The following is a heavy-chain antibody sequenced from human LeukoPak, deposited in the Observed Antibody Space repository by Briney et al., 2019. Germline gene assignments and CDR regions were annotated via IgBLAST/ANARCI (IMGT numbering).Heavy chain of an antibody. CDR2: ISTSGGTM. J-gene: IGHJ4*02. D-gene: IGHD2-2*02. V-gene: IGHV3-11*04. Sequence: GGSLRLSCAASGFTFSDYYMSWIRQAPGKGLEWLSYISTSGGTMYYADSVKGRFTISRDNAKNSLYLQMNSLRAEDTAVYYCARLNWDCSSTSCHKNYWGQGTLVTVSS. CDR1: GFTFSDYY. CDR3: ARLNWDCSSTSCHKNY.